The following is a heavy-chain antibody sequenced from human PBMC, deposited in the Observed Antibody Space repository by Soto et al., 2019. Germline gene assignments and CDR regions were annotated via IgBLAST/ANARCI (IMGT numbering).Heavy chain of an antibody. V-gene: IGHV5-51*01. J-gene: IGHJ3*02. CDR1: GYSFISYW. CDR2: FYPGDSTS. D-gene: IGHD2-2*03. Sequence: PGESLKISCKTSGYSFISYWVAWVRQKPGKGLEWMGTFYPGDSTSTYSPSFQGHVTISVDKSISTAYLHLSSLKASDTAMYYCARIIGYCRNNDCSWTFDIWGQGTTVTVSS. CDR3: ARIIGYCRNNDCSWTFDI.